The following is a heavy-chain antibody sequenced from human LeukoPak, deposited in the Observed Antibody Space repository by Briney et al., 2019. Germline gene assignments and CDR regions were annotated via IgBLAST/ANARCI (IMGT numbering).Heavy chain of an antibody. CDR2: INHSGST. V-gene: IGHV4-34*01. D-gene: IGHD3-3*01. CDR1: GGSFSGYY. CDR3: PRGVRDFWSGYYFDP. Sequence: SETLSLTCAVYGGSFSGYYWSWIRQPPGKGLEWIGEINHSGSTNYNPSLKSRVTISVDTSKNQFSLKLSSVTAADTAVYYCPRGVRDFWSGYYFDPWGQGTLVTVSS. J-gene: IGHJ5*02.